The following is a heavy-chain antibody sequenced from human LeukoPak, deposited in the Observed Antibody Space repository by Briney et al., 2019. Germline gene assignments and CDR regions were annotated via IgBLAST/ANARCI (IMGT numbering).Heavy chain of an antibody. J-gene: IGHJ3*02. Sequence: GSLRLSCAASGFTFSNYWMSWVRQAPGKGLEWIGEINHSGSTNYNPSLKSRVTISVDTSKNQFSLKLSSVTAADTAVYYCARGNSWYRPNAFDIWGQGTMVTVSS. CDR1: GFTFSNYW. D-gene: IGHD6-13*01. CDR3: ARGNSWYRPNAFDI. V-gene: IGHV4-34*01. CDR2: INHSGST.